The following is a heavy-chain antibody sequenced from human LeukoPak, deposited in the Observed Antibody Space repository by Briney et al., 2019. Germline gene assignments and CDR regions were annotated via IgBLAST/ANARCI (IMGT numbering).Heavy chain of an antibody. CDR3: ARRRYYDGSGYLE. Sequence: SETLSLTCTVSGGSISSSSYYWGWIRQPPGKGLEWIGSIYYSGRTYYSPSLKSRVTMSVDPSNNQFSLNRRSVTAADTALYYCARRRYYDGSGYLEWGQGTLLSVSS. J-gene: IGHJ1*01. V-gene: IGHV4-39*01. D-gene: IGHD3-22*01. CDR2: IYYSGRT. CDR1: GGSISSSSYY.